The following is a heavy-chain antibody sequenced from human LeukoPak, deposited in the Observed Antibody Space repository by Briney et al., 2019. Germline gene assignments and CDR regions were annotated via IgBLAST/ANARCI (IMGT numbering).Heavy chain of an antibody. CDR3: ARHPSSSGLYYFDY. Sequence: GGPLRLSGAASGFPFSSYAMSWVRQAPGKGREGVSAISGSGGSTYYADSVKGRFTISRDNSKNTLYLQMNSLRAEDTAVYYCARHPSSSGLYYFDYWGQGTLVTVSS. D-gene: IGHD6-19*01. J-gene: IGHJ4*02. V-gene: IGHV3-23*01. CDR2: ISGSGGST. CDR1: GFPFSSYA.